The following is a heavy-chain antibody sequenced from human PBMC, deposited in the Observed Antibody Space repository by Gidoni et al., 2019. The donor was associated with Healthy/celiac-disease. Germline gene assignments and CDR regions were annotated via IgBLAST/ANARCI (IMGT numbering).Heavy chain of an antibody. D-gene: IGHD6-19*01. CDR2: IYSGGST. Sequence: EVQLVETGGGLIQPGGSLRLSCAASGFTVVSNYMSWVRQAPGKGLEWVSVIYSGGSTYYADAVKGRCTISRDNSKNTLYLQMNSLRAEDTAVYYCARDFDTAVAGQPGAFDIWGQGTMVTVSS. CDR1: GFTVVSNY. V-gene: IGHV3-53*02. CDR3: ARDFDTAVAGQPGAFDI. J-gene: IGHJ3*02.